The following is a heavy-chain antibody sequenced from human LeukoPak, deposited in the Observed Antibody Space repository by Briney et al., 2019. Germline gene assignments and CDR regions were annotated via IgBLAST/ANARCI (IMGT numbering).Heavy chain of an antibody. D-gene: IGHD4-17*01. CDR3: ARVAGGANDAFDI. CDR1: GGSISSGGYS. J-gene: IGHJ3*02. V-gene: IGHV4-30-2*01. Sequence: SETLSLTCAVSGGSISSGGYSWSWIRQPPGKGLEWIGYIYHSGSTYYNPSLKSRVTISVDRSKNQFSLKLSSVTAADTAVYYCARVAGGANDAFDIWGQGTMVTVSS. CDR2: IYHSGST.